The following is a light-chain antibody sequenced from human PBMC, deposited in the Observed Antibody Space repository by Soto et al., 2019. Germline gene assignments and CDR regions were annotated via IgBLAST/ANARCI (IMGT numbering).Light chain of an antibody. Sequence: EIVLTQSPGTLSLSPGERATLSCRASQSVSRSDLAWYQQKPGQAPRLLTYGASSRATGIPDRFSGSGSGTDFTLTISRLEPEDFAVYYCQQYGSSPTTFGQGTRLEIK. V-gene: IGKV3-20*01. CDR1: QSVSRSD. CDR3: QQYGSSPTT. J-gene: IGKJ5*01. CDR2: GAS.